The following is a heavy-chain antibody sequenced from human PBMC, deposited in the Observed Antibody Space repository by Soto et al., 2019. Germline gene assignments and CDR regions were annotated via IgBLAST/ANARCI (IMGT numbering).Heavy chain of an antibody. CDR1: GYRFISYG. D-gene: IGHD1-26*01. CDR3: AKEAGRYSGWFDP. Sequence: QVQLVQSGAEVKKPGASVKVSCKAAGYRFISYGIMWVRQAPGQGLEWMGWISPYNGDTNYAETFLGRVTMTTDTSTSTAYMELGSLRSDDTAVYYCAKEAGRYSGWFDPWGQGTLVTVSS. J-gene: IGHJ5*02. V-gene: IGHV1-18*04. CDR2: ISPYNGDT.